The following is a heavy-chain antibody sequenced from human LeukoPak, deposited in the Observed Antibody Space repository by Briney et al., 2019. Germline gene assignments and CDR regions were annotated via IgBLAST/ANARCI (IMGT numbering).Heavy chain of an antibody. D-gene: IGHD5-18*01. CDR1: GGSFSGYY. V-gene: IGHV4-34*01. J-gene: IGHJ4*02. CDR2: INHSGST. CDR3: ARGQGSYGYPGGYDFDY. Sequence: PSETLSLTCAVYGGSFSGYYWSWIPQPPGKGLEWIGEINHSGSTNYNPSLKSRVTISVDTSKNQFSLKLSSVTAADTAVYYCARGQGSYGYPGGYDFDYWGQGTLVTVSS.